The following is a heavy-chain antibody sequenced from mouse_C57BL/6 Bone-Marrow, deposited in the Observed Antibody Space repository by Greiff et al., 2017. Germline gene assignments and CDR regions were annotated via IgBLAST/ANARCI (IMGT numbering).Heavy chain of an antibody. CDR3: ARKVYFDY. Sequence: VQLQQSGAELVRPGTSVKVSCKASGYAFTNYLIEWVKQRPGQGLEWIGVINPGSGGTNYNEKFKGKATLTADKSSSTAYMQRSSLTSEDSAVYFCARKVYFDYWGQGTTLTVSS. V-gene: IGHV1-54*01. CDR1: GYAFTNYL. CDR2: INPGSGGT. J-gene: IGHJ2*01.